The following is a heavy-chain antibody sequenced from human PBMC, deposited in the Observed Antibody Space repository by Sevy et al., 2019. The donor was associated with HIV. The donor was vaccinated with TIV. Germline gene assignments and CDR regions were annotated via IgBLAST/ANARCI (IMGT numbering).Heavy chain of an antibody. Sequence: GGSLRLSCNASGITFSTSVMNWVRQSPDRGLEWVSSISGDTYYTHYADSMRGRSIVSRDNAKNSLFLEMNSLTVEDTAVYYCTRASLLGYCSTTSCYYAFDIWGPGTVVTVSS. CDR1: GITFSTSV. CDR2: ISGDTYYT. V-gene: IGHV3-21*01. CDR3: TRASLLGYCSTTSCYYAFDI. J-gene: IGHJ3*02. D-gene: IGHD2-2*01.